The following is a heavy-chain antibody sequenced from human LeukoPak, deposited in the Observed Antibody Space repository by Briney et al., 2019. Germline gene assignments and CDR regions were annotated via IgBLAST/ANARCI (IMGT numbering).Heavy chain of an antibody. CDR3: STETAGNY. CDR1: GHTLKDLS. J-gene: IGHJ4*02. CDR2: FDPEDDER. Sequence: ASVKVSCKAFGHTLKDLSSHWVGQAPGKGLDWLGGFDPEDDERMYAPKFQGRVTVTEDNSIDTEYMELTSLSSDDTGVYYCSTETAGNYWGQGTLVTVSS. V-gene: IGHV1-24*01.